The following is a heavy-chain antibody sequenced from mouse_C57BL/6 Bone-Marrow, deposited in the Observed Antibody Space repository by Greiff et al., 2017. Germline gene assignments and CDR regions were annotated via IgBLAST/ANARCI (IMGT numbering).Heavy chain of an antibody. Sequence: EVKLVESGGGLVQPGGSMKLSCAASGFTFSDAWMDWVRQSPEKGLEWVDEIRNKANNHATYYAESVKGRFTISRDDSKSSVYLQMNSLRAEDTGIYYCTTDDYYAMDYWGQGTSVTVSS. V-gene: IGHV6-6*01. CDR1: GFTFSDAW. J-gene: IGHJ4*01. CDR3: TTDDYYAMDY. CDR2: IRNKANNHAT.